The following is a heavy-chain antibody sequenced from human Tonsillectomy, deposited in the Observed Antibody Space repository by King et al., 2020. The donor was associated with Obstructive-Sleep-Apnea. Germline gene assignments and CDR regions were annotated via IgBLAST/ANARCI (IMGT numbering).Heavy chain of an antibody. CDR3: ARDRDQYSSSTFQH. CDR1: GYTFTGYY. CDR2: ISPNSGGT. D-gene: IGHD6-6*01. V-gene: IGHV1-2*02. J-gene: IGHJ1*01. Sequence: QLVQSGTEVKKPGASVKVSCKASGYTFTGYYIHWVRQAPGQGLEWMGWISPNSGGTNYTQEVQGRGTMSRETSISTAYMELSRLRSDDTAVYYCARDRDQYSSSTFQHWGQGTLVTVSS.